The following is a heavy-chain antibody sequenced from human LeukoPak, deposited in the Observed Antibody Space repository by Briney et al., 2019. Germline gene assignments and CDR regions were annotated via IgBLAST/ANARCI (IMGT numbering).Heavy chain of an antibody. CDR1: GYTFTGYY. D-gene: IGHD1-26*01. V-gene: IGHV1-2*06. J-gene: IGHJ3*02. CDR2: INPNSGGT. Sequence: ASVKVSCKASGYTFTGYYMHWVRQAPGQGLEWMGRINPNSGGTNYAQKFQGRVTMTRDTSISTAYMELSRLRSDDTAVYYCVRDVSGSFLFTDAFDIWGQGTMVTVSS. CDR3: VRDVSGSFLFTDAFDI.